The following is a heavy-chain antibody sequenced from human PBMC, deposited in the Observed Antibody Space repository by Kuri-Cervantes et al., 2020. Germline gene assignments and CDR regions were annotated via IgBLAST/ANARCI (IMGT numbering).Heavy chain of an antibody. Sequence: GESLKISCAASGFTFNDYNMIWVRQAPGKGLEWVAAISYDGSNKYYADSVKGRFSISRDNSKNTLFLQMNSLRSEDTAVYYCARPDKAYFDSSGPSWAPYYFDFWGQGAVVTVSS. V-gene: IGHV3-30-3*01. CDR3: ARPDKAYFDSSGPSWAPYYFDF. D-gene: IGHD3-22*01. J-gene: IGHJ4*02. CDR1: GFTFNDYN. CDR2: ISYDGSNK.